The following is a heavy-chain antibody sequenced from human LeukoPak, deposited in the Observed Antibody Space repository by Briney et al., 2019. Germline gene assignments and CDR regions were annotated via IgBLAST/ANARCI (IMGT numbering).Heavy chain of an antibody. Sequence: SETLSLTCTVSGGYISSYYWSWIRQPAGKGLEWIGRIYTSGSSNYNPSLKSRVTISVDSSKNQFSLKLSSVTAADTAVYYCARDHVCSRASYFDFWGQGTLVTVSS. CDR2: IYTSGSS. J-gene: IGHJ4*02. D-gene: IGHD2-8*01. CDR1: GGYISSYY. V-gene: IGHV4-4*07. CDR3: ARDHVCSRASYFDF.